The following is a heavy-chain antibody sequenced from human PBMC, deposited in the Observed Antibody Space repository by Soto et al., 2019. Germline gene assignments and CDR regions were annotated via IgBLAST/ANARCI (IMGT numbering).Heavy chain of an antibody. CDR1: GFTFSTYA. D-gene: IGHD2-15*01. CDR3: AESPHYCTGGSCWDY. J-gene: IGHJ4*02. Sequence: EVQLLESGGGLVQPGGSLRLSCVASGFTFSTYAMSWVRQAPGKGLEWVSAISGRGGSTYYADSVKGRFTVSRGNSTNTLYLQMNSLRAEDTAVYYGAESPHYCTGGSCWDYWGQGTLVTVSS. CDR2: ISGRGGST. V-gene: IGHV3-23*01.